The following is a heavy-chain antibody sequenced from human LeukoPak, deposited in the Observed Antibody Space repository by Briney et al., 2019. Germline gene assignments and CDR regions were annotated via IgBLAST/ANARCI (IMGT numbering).Heavy chain of an antibody. D-gene: IGHD3-16*01. CDR2: ISASGGST. CDR3: EKVGHDSRDAFDI. CDR1: GFTFRRHA. J-gene: IGHJ3*02. Sequence: GGSLRLSCAASGFTFRRHAMNWVRQAPGKGLEWVSGISASGGSTYYADSVKGRFTISRDNSKNTLYLQMNSLRAEDTAEYYCEKVGHDSRDAFDICGQGTMVTVSS. V-gene: IGHV3-23*01.